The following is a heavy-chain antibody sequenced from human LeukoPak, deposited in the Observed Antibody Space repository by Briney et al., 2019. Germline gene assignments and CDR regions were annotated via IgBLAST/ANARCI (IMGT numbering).Heavy chain of an antibody. D-gene: IGHD7-27*01. Sequence: GGSLRLSCAASGFTVNSNYMSWVRQAPGKGLKWVSTITTGGPNTYYADSVKGRFTVSRDDSKNTLYLQMNSLRAEDTAVYYCAKDGGLWVSAHWGDSWGRGTLVTVSS. CDR2: ITTGGPNT. CDR1: GFTVNSNY. J-gene: IGHJ4*02. V-gene: IGHV3-53*01. CDR3: AKDGGLWVSAHWGDS.